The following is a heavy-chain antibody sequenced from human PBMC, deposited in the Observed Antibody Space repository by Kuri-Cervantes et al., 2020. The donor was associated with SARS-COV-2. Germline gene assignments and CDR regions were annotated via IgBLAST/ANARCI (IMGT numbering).Heavy chain of an antibody. CDR1: GGSFSGYY. CDR2: INHSGST. V-gene: IGHV4-34*01. Sequence: GSLRLSCAVYGGSFSGYYWSWIRQPPGKGLEWIGEINHSGSTNYNPSLKSRVTISVDTSKNQFSLKLSSVTAADTAVYYCARFDWGRVTWGQGTLVTVSS. CDR3: ARFDWGRVT. D-gene: IGHD3-9*01. J-gene: IGHJ4*02.